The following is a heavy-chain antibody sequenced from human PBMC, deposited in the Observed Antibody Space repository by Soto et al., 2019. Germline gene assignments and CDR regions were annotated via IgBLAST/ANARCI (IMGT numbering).Heavy chain of an antibody. J-gene: IGHJ4*02. CDR3: AKERWELLPFDY. D-gene: IGHD1-26*01. V-gene: IGHV3-23*01. Sequence: EVQLLESGGGLVQPGGSLRLSCAASGFTFSSYAMSWVRQAPGQGLEWVSAISGSGGSTYYADSVKGRFTISRDNSKNTLYLQMNSLRAEDTDVYYSAKERWELLPFDYWGQGTLVTVSS. CDR1: GFTFSSYA. CDR2: ISGSGGST.